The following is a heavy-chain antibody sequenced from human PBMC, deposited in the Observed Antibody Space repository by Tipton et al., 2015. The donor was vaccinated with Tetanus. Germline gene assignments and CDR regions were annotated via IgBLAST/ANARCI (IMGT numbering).Heavy chain of an antibody. D-gene: IGHD5-12*01. V-gene: IGHV4-61*01. CDR1: GGSVSSGSYY. Sequence: TLSLTCTVSGGSVSSGSYYWTWIRQPPGKELEWVGYVYHSGSTNYHPSLKSRLTISLDTSKNQFSLNLRSVITADTAVYYCARANNDYPKKGPFDYWGQGILVTGSS. J-gene: IGHJ4*02. CDR3: ARANNDYPKKGPFDY. CDR2: VYHSGST.